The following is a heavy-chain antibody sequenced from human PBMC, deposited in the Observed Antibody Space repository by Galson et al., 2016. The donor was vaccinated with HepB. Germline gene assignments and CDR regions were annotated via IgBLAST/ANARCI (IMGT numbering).Heavy chain of an antibody. D-gene: IGHD6-19*01. V-gene: IGHV3-23*01. CDR1: GFIFSNYW. J-gene: IGHJ3*02. CDR2: IGSGGFQ. Sequence: SLRLSCAVSGFIFSNYWMTWVRQAPGKGLEWVSTIGSGGFQHYADSVKGRFTVSRDNSRNTLYLQMDSLTADDTALYFCAREGYSSGHCGAFDIWGRGTVVAVSS. CDR3: AREGYSSGHCGAFDI.